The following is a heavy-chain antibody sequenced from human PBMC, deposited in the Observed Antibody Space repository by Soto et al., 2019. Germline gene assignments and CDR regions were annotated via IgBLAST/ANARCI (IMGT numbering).Heavy chain of an antibody. Sequence: GGSLRLSCAASGFTFSSYSMNWVRQAPGKGLEWVSSISSSSSYIYYADSVKGRFTISRDNAKNSLYLQMNSLRAEDAAVYYCARDHPYSSSYHDAFDIWGQGTMVTVSS. CDR1: GFTFSSYS. D-gene: IGHD6-6*01. CDR3: ARDHPYSSSYHDAFDI. V-gene: IGHV3-21*01. CDR2: ISSSSSYI. J-gene: IGHJ3*02.